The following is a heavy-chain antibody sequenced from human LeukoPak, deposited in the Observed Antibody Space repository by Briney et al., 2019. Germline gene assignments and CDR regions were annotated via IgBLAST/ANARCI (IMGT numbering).Heavy chain of an antibody. J-gene: IGHJ4*02. CDR1: GFTFTNAW. D-gene: IGHD3-10*01. CDR2: IKSKTDGETT. V-gene: IGHV3-15*01. Sequence: KTGGSLRLSFVDSGFTFTNAWMSWVRQAPGKGLEWIGRIKSKTDGETTNYAEPVRGRFTISRDDSKSAVYLQMNSLKIEDTAVYYCTTDLGTYYHGSQRLIPIDYWGQGTLVTVSS. CDR3: TTDLGTYYHGSQRLIPIDY.